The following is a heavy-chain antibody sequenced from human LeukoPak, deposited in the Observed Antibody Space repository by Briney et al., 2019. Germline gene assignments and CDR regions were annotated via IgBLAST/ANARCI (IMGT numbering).Heavy chain of an antibody. CDR2: IYYSGST. CDR1: GGSISSGGYY. D-gene: IGHD1-20*01. CDR3: ARGEHNWNDLDWFDP. V-gene: IGHV4-31*03. Sequence: SETLSLTCTVSGGSISSGGYYWSWIRQPPGKGLEWFGYIYYSGSTYYNPSLKSRVTISVDTSKNQFSLKLSSVTAADTAVYYCARGEHNWNDLDWFDPWGQGTPVTVSS. J-gene: IGHJ5*02.